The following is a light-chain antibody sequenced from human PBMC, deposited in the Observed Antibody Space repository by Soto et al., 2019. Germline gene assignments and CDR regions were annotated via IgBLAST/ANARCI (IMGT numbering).Light chain of an antibody. CDR3: QQYNNWPPWT. J-gene: IGKJ1*01. CDR2: ETS. Sequence: EIVITQSQATLSVSPGERATLSCRASQSITTNLAWFQQKPGQALRLLIYETSTRATGIPARFSGSGSGTEFTLTISSLQSEDFAVYYCQQYNNWPPWTFGQGTKV. V-gene: IGKV3-15*01. CDR1: QSITTN.